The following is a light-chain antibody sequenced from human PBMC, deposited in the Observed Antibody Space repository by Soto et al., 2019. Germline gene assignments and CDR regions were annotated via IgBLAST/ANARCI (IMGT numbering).Light chain of an antibody. CDR2: GAS. CDR3: QQSYSMPIT. J-gene: IGKJ5*01. CDR1: QSIGSY. Sequence: DIQMTQSPSPLSAAVGDIVTITCRTRQSIGSYLIGYQQNPATASKLLIYGASSLQSGDPSRFRGSGSGTDFTLTISSLQPEECGTYYCQQSYSMPITFGQGTRLEIK. V-gene: IGKV1-39*01.